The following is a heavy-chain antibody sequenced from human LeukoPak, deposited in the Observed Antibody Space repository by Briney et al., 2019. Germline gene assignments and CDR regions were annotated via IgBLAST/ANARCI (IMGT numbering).Heavy chain of an antibody. Sequence: SETLSLTCTVSGDSLSTYYWSWIRQPAGKGLEWIGRIHTSGTTKYNPSLKRRVTMSLDTSKNQFSLSLSSVTAADTAVYYCVRGKWLVVYYFDYWGQGSLVTVSS. CDR2: IHTSGTT. D-gene: IGHD6-19*01. J-gene: IGHJ4*02. V-gene: IGHV4-4*07. CDR3: VRGKWLVVYYFDY. CDR1: GDSLSTYY.